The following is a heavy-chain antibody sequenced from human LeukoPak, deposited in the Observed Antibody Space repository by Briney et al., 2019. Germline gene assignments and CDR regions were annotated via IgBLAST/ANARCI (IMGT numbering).Heavy chain of an antibody. J-gene: IGHJ6*03. CDR1: GYTFTSYG. CDR2: ISAYNGNT. CDR3: ARDPALYSSSSVGYYYMDV. V-gene: IGHV1-18*01. D-gene: IGHD6-6*01. Sequence: ASVKVSCKASGYTFTSYGISWVRQAPGQGLEWMGWISAYNGNTNYAQKLQGRVTMTTDTSTSTAYMELRSLRSDDTAVYYCARDPALYSSSSVGYYYMDVWGKGTTVTVSS.